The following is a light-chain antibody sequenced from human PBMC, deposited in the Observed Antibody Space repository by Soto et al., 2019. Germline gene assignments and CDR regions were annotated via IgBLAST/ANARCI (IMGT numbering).Light chain of an antibody. V-gene: IGKV3-11*01. CDR2: DAS. Sequence: EIVLTQSPATLSLSPGERATLSCRASQSVSSYLAWYQQKPGQAPRLLIYDASNRATGIPERFSGSGSGTDFTLPISSREPEVFAVYYCHQRSNWSLTFGQETGVGIK. J-gene: IGKJ1*01. CDR3: HQRSNWSLT. CDR1: QSVSSY.